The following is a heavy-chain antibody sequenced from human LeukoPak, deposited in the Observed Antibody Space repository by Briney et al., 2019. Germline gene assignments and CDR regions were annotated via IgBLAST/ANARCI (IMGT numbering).Heavy chain of an antibody. CDR1: GYTFTSYY. J-gene: IGHJ4*02. CDR3: AREGDYVFKCDY. Sequence: ASVKVSCKASGYTFTSYYMHWVRQAPGQGLEWMGWINPNSGGTNYAQKFQGRVTMTRDTSISTAYMELSRLRSDDTAVYYCAREGDYVFKCDYWGQGTLVTVSS. V-gene: IGHV1-2*02. D-gene: IGHD4-17*01. CDR2: INPNSGGT.